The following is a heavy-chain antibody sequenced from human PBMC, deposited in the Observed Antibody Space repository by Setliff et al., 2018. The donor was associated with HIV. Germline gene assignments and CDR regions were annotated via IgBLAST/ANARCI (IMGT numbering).Heavy chain of an antibody. CDR2: ISWNSGTI. Sequence: SCAASGFTFDDYAMHWVRQAPGKGLEWVSSISWNSGTIDYADSVKGRFTISRDNAKNSLYLQMNSLRTEDMALYYCARDFSGLLHDQIDAFNIWGQGTMVTVSS. J-gene: IGHJ3*02. CDR1: GFTFDDYA. D-gene: IGHD3-10*01. CDR3: ARDFSGLLHDQIDAFNI. V-gene: IGHV3-9*03.